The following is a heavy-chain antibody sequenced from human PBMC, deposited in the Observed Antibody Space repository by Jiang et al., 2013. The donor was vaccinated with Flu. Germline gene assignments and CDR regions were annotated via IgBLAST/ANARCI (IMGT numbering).Heavy chain of an antibody. CDR3: ASLRGSSYDTYLADY. Sequence: GGVVQPGGSLRLSCAASGFTFSYYPMYWVRQAPGKGLEWVASIRFDGSDKYYAESVKGRFTISRDNSRNTLFLQMNNLRPEDTSVYYCASLRGSSYDTYLADYWGEGTLVTVSS. J-gene: IGHJ4*02. CDR1: GFTFSYYP. CDR2: IRFDGSDK. V-gene: IGHV3-30*02. D-gene: IGHD3-9*01.